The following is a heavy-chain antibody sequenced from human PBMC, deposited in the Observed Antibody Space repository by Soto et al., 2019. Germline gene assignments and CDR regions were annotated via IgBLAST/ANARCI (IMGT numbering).Heavy chain of an antibody. CDR3: ARDTTYTYSSSNSCLNNGMDV. Sequence: PXETLSLTCTVSGGSISSYDWSWIRQPPGKGLEWIGYIYYSGSTNYNPSLKSRVTISVDTSKNQFSLKLSSVTAADTAVYYCARDTTYTYSSSNSCLNNGMDVWGQGTTVTVSS. V-gene: IGHV4-59*01. D-gene: IGHD2-2*01. CDR2: IYYSGST. J-gene: IGHJ6*02. CDR1: GGSISSYD.